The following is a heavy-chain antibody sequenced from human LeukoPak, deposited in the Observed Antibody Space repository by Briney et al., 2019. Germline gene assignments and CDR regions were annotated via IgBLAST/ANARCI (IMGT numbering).Heavy chain of an antibody. D-gene: IGHD1-1*01. Sequence: GGSLRLSCAASGFTFSSNAIHWVRQAPGKGLEWVAEISYDGGNTYYADSVKGRFTISRDNSKNTLYLQMNSLRAEDTAVYYCAKEGTGIHFDYWGQGTLVTVSA. J-gene: IGHJ4*02. CDR3: AKEGTGIHFDY. V-gene: IGHV3-30-3*01. CDR2: ISYDGGNT. CDR1: GFTFSSNA.